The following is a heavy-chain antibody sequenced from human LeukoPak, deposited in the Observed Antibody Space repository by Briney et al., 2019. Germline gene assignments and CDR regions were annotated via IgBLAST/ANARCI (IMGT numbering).Heavy chain of an antibody. CDR2: INPNSGGT. Sequence: SVNVSCKASGYTFTSYDINWVRQATGQGLEWMGWINPNSGGTNYAQKFQGRVTMTRDTSISTAYMELSRLRSDDTAVYYCARSRGVNWFDPWGQGTLVTVSS. CDR3: ARSRGVNWFDP. CDR1: GYTFTSYD. D-gene: IGHD3-10*01. J-gene: IGHJ5*02. V-gene: IGHV1-2*02.